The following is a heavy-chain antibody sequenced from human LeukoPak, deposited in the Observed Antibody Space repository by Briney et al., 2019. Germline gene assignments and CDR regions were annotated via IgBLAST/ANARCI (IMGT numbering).Heavy chain of an antibody. CDR1: GFTFSSYS. Sequence: AGGSLRLSCAASGFTFSSYSMNWVRQAPGKGLEWVSYISSSSSTIYYADSVKGRFTISRDNAKNSLYLQMNSLRAEDTAVYYCAKDGYDFWSGLLRYWGQGTLVTVSS. V-gene: IGHV3-48*01. CDR3: AKDGYDFWSGLLRY. CDR2: ISSSSSTI. J-gene: IGHJ4*02. D-gene: IGHD3-3*01.